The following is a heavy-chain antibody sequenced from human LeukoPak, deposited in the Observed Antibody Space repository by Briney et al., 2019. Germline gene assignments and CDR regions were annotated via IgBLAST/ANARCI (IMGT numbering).Heavy chain of an antibody. D-gene: IGHD6-19*01. Sequence: GGSLRLSCAVSGFPFSIYEMNWVRQAPGKGLEWVSNIGSPGTSIYYADSVKGRFSISRDNAKNSLYLQMNSLRVEDTAVYYCALLAVASDFDYWGQGALVTVSS. V-gene: IGHV3-48*03. CDR2: IGSPGTSI. CDR3: ALLAVASDFDY. J-gene: IGHJ4*02. CDR1: GFPFSIYE.